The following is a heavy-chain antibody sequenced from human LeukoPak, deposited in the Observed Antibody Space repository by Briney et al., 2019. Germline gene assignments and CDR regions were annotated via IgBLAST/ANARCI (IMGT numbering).Heavy chain of an antibody. V-gene: IGHV3-7*01. D-gene: IGHD4-11*01. J-gene: IGHJ4*02. CDR2: IKQDGSEK. Sequence: PGGSLRLSCAVSGFTLSSYWMSWVRQAPGKGLEWVANIKQDGSEKYYVDSVKGRFTISRDDAKNSLYLQMNSLRAEDTAVYYCARDRGDYPYDNWGQGTLVTVSS. CDR3: ARDRGDYPYDN. CDR1: GFTLSSYW.